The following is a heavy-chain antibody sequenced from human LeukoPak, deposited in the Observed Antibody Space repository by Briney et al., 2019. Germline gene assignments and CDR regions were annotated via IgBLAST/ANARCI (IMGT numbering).Heavy chain of an antibody. J-gene: IGHJ4*02. Sequence: PGGSLRLSCAASGLTFSTYAMSWVRQAPGKGLEWVSTISSGGGFTYYADSVKGRFTISRDSSKNTLCLQMNSLRAEDTAVYYCAKDLRIRAGVPDYWGQGTLVTVSS. V-gene: IGHV3-23*01. D-gene: IGHD2-8*01. CDR1: GLTFSTYA. CDR2: ISSGGGFT. CDR3: AKDLRIRAGVPDY.